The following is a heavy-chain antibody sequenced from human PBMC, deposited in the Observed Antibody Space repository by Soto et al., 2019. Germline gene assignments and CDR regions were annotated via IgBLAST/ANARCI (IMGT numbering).Heavy chain of an antibody. CDR3: ARDHLEGNWFDP. V-gene: IGHV4-30-2*01. J-gene: IGHJ5*02. CDR2: IYHSGST. CDR1: GGSISSGGYS. Sequence: QLQLQESGSGLVRPSQTLSLTCAVSGGSISSGGYSWNWIRQPPGKGLEWIGYIYHSGSTLYTPSLKSRVTLSVDKSKTQFALKLSSVTAADTAVYYCARDHLEGNWFDPWGQGTLVTVSS.